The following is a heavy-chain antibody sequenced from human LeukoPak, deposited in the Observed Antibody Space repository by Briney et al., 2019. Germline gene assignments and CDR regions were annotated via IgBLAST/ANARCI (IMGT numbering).Heavy chain of an antibody. CDR3: ARDKSTVTNHQSFQH. V-gene: IGHV1-69*01. CDR2: IIPIFGTA. Sequence: SVKVSCKASGGTFSSYAISWVRQAPGQGLEWMRGIIPIFGTANYAQKFQGRVTITADESTSTAYMELSSLRSEDTAVYYCARDKSTVTNHQSFQHWGQGTLVTVSS. CDR1: GGTFSSYA. D-gene: IGHD4-17*01. J-gene: IGHJ1*01.